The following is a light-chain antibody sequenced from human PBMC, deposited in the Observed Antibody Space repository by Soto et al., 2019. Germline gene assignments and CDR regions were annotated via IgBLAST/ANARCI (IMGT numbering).Light chain of an antibody. CDR3: QQYNNYFRT. V-gene: IGKV1-5*01. CDR2: DAS. Sequence: DIQMYQSPSTLSASVGDRVTITCRASQSISSWLAWYQQKPGKAPKLLIYDASSLETGVPSRFSGSRSGTEFTLTISSLQPDDFATYYCQQYNNYFRTFGQGTKVDVK. CDR1: QSISSW. J-gene: IGKJ1*01.